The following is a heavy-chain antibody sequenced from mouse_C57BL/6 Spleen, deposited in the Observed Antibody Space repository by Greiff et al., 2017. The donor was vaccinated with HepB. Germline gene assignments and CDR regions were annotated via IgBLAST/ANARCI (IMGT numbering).Heavy chain of an antibody. V-gene: IGHV5-12*01. CDR1: GFTFSDYY. J-gene: IGHJ1*03. D-gene: IGHD2-4*01. CDR2: ISNGGGST. CDR3: ARQGDYDWYFDV. Sequence: EVKLVESGGGLVQPGGSLKLSCAASGFTFSDYYMYWVRQTPEKRLEWVAYISNGGGSTYYPDTVKGRFTISRDNAKNTLYLQMSRLKSEDTAMYYCARQGDYDWYFDVWGTGTTVTVSS.